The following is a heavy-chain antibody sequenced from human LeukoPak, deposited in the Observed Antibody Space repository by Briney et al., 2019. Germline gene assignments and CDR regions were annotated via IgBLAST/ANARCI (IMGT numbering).Heavy chain of an antibody. V-gene: IGHV3-64D*09. Sequence: PGGSLRLSCSASGFTFSFYAMGWVRQAPGKGLEYASAISSNGGNTYYADSVKGRFTISRDNSKNTLYLQMNSLRADDTAVYYCVKGFPHYYDSSGFGAFDVWGQGTIVTVSS. CDR1: GFTFSFYA. D-gene: IGHD3-22*01. CDR2: ISSNGGNT. J-gene: IGHJ3*01. CDR3: VKGFPHYYDSSGFGAFDV.